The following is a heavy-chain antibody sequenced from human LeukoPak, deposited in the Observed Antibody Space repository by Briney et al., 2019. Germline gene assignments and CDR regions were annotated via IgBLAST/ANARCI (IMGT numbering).Heavy chain of an antibody. CDR3: AGYSSGYSGDFDY. V-gene: IGHV4-39*07. Sequence: MSSETLSLTCTVSGGSISSSSYYWDWIRQPPGKGLEWIGSIYYSGSTYYNPSLKSRVTISVDTSKNQFSLKLSSVTAADTAVYYCAGYSSGYSGDFDYWGQGTLVTVSS. D-gene: IGHD3-22*01. CDR1: GGSISSSSYY. CDR2: IYYSGST. J-gene: IGHJ4*02.